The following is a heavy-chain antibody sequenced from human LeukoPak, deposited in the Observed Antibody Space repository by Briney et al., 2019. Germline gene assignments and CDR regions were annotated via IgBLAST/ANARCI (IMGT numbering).Heavy chain of an antibody. CDR2: ISWNSGSI. CDR1: GFTFDDYA. V-gene: IGHV3-9*01. CDR3: ARMDSSGYTYFDY. J-gene: IGHJ4*02. D-gene: IGHD3-22*01. Sequence: GGSLRLSCAASGFTFDDYAMHWVRQAPGKGLEWVSGISWNSGSIGYADSVKGRFTISRDNSKNTLYLQMNSLRAKDTAVYFCARMDSSGYTYFDYWGQGTLVTVSS.